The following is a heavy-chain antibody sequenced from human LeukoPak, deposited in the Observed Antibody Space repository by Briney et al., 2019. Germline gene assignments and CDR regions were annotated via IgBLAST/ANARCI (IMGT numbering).Heavy chain of an antibody. CDR2: ISGSGGST. D-gene: IGHD1-26*01. Sequence: GGSLRPSCAASGFTFSSYAMSWVRQAPGKGLEWVSAISGSGGSTYYADSVKGRFTISRDNSKNTLYLQMNSLRAEDTAVYYCVREQATGATNEYFQHWGQGTLVTVSS. CDR1: GFTFSSYA. J-gene: IGHJ1*01. V-gene: IGHV3-23*01. CDR3: VREQATGATNEYFQH.